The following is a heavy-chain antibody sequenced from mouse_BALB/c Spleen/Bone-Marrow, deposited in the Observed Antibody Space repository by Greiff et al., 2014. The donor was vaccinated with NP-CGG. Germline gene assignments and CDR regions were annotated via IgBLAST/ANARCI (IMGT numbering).Heavy chain of an antibody. Sequence: EVQLQQSEAELVKPGASVKLSCTASGFNIKDTYMHWVKQRPEQGLEWIGRIDPANGDIIYDPKFQGKATITADTSSNTAYLQLSSLTSEDTAVYYCARGGNYGWFAYWGQGTLVTVSA. CDR3: ARGGNYGWFAY. D-gene: IGHD2-1*01. CDR2: IDPANGDI. V-gene: IGHV14-3*02. CDR1: GFNIKDTY. J-gene: IGHJ3*01.